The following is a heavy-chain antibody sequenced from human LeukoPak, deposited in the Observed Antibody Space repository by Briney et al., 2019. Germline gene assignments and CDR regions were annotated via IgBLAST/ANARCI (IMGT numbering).Heavy chain of an antibody. J-gene: IGHJ4*02. V-gene: IGHV4-59*01. CDR1: GGSISSYY. Sequence: SETLSLTCTVSGGSISSYYWSWIRQPPGKGLEWLGYIYYSGSTNYNPSLKSRVTISVDTSKNQFSLKLSSVTAADTAVYYCARGGGYYDSSGSSFDYWGQGTLVTVSS. D-gene: IGHD3-22*01. CDR2: IYYSGST. CDR3: ARGGGYYDSSGSSFDY.